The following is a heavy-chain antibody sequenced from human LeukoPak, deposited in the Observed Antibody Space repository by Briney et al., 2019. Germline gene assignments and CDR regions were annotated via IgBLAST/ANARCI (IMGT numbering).Heavy chain of an antibody. D-gene: IGHD3-22*01. CDR1: GLTLSNYA. V-gene: IGHV3-23*01. Sequence: AGGSLRLSCSGSGLTLSNYAMSWVRQAPGKGLEWVSAISCSGSSTYYADSVKGRFTISRDNSKNTLYLHMNSLRAEDTAIYYCAKFRGMIVASYFFDYWGQGALVTVSS. CDR3: AKFRGMIVASYFFDY. CDR2: ISCSGSST. J-gene: IGHJ4*02.